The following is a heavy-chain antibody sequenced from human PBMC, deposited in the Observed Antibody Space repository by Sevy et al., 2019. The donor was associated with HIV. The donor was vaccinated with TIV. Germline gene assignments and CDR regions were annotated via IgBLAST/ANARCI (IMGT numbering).Heavy chain of an antibody. CDR3: AKDLGGYSYS. CDR1: GFTFSNYG. D-gene: IGHD2-15*01. CDR2: IRYDGSNT. Sequence: GGSLRLSCVASGFTFSNYGMHWVRLAPDKGLEWVSFIRYDGSNTHYADSVKDRFTISRDNSKNTVYLQMNSLRVEDTAMYYCAKDLGGYSYSWGQGTPVTVSS. V-gene: IGHV3-30*02. J-gene: IGHJ4*02.